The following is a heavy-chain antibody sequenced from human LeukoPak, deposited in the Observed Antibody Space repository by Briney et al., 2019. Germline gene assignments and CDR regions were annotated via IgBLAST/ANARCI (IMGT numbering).Heavy chain of an antibody. V-gene: IGHV4-34*01. Sequence: SETLSLTCAVYVGSFSGYYWSWIREPPGEGLWRSGEINHSGSTNYNPSLKSRVTISVDTSKNQFSLKLSSVTAADTAVYYCARGRYCSGGSCLGGKWFDPWGQGTLVTVSS. CDR2: INHSGST. CDR3: ARGRYCSGGSCLGGKWFDP. D-gene: IGHD2-15*01. CDR1: VGSFSGYY. J-gene: IGHJ5*02.